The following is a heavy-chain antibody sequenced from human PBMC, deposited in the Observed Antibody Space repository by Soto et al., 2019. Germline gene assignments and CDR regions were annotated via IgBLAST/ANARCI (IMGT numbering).Heavy chain of an antibody. CDR2: IDDSGST. Sequence: QVELHQWGAGLLKPSETLSLTCAVYGGTFSGYYCSWIRRPPGKGLEWIGQIDDSGSTDYMPSLKSRVTISVDTSTRQFSLALTSVTAADTAVYYRATWWANYGLDVWGQGATVTVSS. J-gene: IGHJ6*02. D-gene: IGHD2-15*01. CDR1: GGTFSGYY. V-gene: IGHV4-34*08. CDR3: ATWWANYGLDV.